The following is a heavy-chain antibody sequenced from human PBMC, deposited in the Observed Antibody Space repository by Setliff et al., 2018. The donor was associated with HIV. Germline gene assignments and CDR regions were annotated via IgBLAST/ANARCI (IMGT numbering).Heavy chain of an antibody. Sequence: PSETLSLTCTVSGGSISDDGYNWCWIRQSPRKGLEWIGCISYSGNTYHNPSLKSRLSIFLYTSKNHFSLNLTSVTAADTAVYYCASPYSGSYSGFQYWGQGTLVTVSS. CDR2: ISYSGNT. CDR1: GGSISDDGYN. J-gene: IGHJ1*01. D-gene: IGHD1-26*01. CDR3: ASPYSGSYSGFQY. V-gene: IGHV4-31*03.